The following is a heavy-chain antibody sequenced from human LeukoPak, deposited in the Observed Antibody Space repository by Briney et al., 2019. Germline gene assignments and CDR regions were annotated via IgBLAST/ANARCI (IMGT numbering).Heavy chain of an antibody. Sequence: ASVKVSCKASGYTFTSNGISWVRQAPGQGLEWMGWISAYNGNTNYAQKLQGRITMTTDTSTSTAYMELRRRRSDDTAMDYCAGRVGTIFGVVTFDYWGQGTLVTVSS. CDR3: AGRVGTIFGVVTFDY. J-gene: IGHJ4*02. V-gene: IGHV1-18*01. CDR2: ISAYNGNT. CDR1: GYTFTSNG. D-gene: IGHD3-3*01.